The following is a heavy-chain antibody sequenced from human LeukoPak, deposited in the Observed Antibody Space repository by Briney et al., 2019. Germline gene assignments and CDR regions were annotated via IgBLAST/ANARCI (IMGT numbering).Heavy chain of an antibody. D-gene: IGHD2-2*01. V-gene: IGHV3-64*01. CDR1: GFTFSSYA. CDR3: ARETCRSTSCYSDY. J-gene: IGHJ4*02. CDR2: VSSNGGST. Sequence: GGSLRLSCAASGFTFSSYAMHWVRQAPGKGLEYVSAVSSNGGSTYYANSVKGRFTISRDNSKNTLYLQMGSLRAEDMAVYYCARETCRSTSCYSDYWGQGTLVTVSS.